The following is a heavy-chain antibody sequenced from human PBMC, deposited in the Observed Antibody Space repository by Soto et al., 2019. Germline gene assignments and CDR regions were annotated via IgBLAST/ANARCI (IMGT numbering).Heavy chain of an antibody. Sequence: GGSLRLSCAASGFTFSSYAMSWVRQAPGKGLEWVSAISGSGGSTYYADSVKGRFTISRDNSKNTLYLQMNSLRAEDTAVYYCAKDSGYGSGSYQDAFDIWGQGTMVTVSS. D-gene: IGHD3-10*01. CDR3: AKDSGYGSGSYQDAFDI. CDR2: ISGSGGST. J-gene: IGHJ3*02. CDR1: GFTFSSYA. V-gene: IGHV3-23*01.